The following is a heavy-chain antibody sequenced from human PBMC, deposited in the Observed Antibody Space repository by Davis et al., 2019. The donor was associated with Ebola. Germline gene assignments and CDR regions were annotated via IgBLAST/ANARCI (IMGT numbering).Heavy chain of an antibody. V-gene: IGHV4-39*01. D-gene: IGHD2-15*01. CDR2: IYYTGST. CDR3: ARHSSTGIGSDFEY. CDR1: GASISSSSYY. Sequence: MPSETLSLTCTVSGASISSSSYYWGWIRQPPGKGLEWIGSIYYTGSTYYNPSLKSRVAISVDTSKNQFSLEVNSVAAADTAVFFCARHSSTGIGSDFEYWGQGTLVTVSS. J-gene: IGHJ4*02.